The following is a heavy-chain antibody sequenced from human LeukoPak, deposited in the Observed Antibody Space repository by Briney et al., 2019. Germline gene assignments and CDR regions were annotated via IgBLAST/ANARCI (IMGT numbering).Heavy chain of an antibody. J-gene: IGHJ6*02. CDR1: GASISSYY. CDR2: IYYSGST. Sequence: SETLSLTCTVSGASISSYYWSWIRQPPGKGLEWIGYIYYSGSTNYNPSLRSRVTISVDTSKNQFSLKLSSVTAADTAVYYCARDHHYYDSSGYYAYGMDVWGQGTTVTVSS. D-gene: IGHD3-22*01. CDR3: ARDHHYYDSSGYYAYGMDV. V-gene: IGHV4-59*01.